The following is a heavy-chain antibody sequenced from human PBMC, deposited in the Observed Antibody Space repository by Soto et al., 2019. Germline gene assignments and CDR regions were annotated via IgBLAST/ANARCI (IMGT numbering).Heavy chain of an antibody. Sequence: GGSLRLSCAASGFTFSDHYMDWVRQAPGKGLEWVGRTRNKANSYTTEYAASVKGRFTISRDDSKNSLYLQMNSLKTEDTAVDYCARAIVGATGHAFDIWGQGTMVTVSS. D-gene: IGHD1-26*01. CDR1: GFTFSDHY. CDR3: ARAIVGATGHAFDI. V-gene: IGHV3-72*01. CDR2: TRNKANSYTT. J-gene: IGHJ3*02.